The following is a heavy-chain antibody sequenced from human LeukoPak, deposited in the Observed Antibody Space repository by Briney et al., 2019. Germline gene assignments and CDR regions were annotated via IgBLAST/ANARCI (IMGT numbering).Heavy chain of an antibody. Sequence: GASVKVSCKASGYTFTSYDINWVRQATGQGLEWMGWMNPNSGNTGYAQKFQGRVTMTRDTSTSTVYMELSSLRSEDTAVYYCARAPYDYVWGSYRLDPWGQGTLVTVSS. D-gene: IGHD3-16*02. CDR1: GYTFTSYD. CDR2: MNPNSGNT. V-gene: IGHV1-8*01. J-gene: IGHJ5*02. CDR3: ARAPYDYVWGSYRLDP.